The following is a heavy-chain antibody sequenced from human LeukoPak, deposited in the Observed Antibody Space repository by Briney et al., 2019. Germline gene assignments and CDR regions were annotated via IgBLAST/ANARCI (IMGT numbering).Heavy chain of an antibody. CDR2: IFYVGST. CDR1: GDSIGSHY. D-gene: IGHD2/OR15-2a*01. CDR3: ARDYCDSRGEAFDI. Sequence: PSETLSLTCTVSGDSIGSHYWSWIRQPPGKGLEWFGYIFYVGSTNYNPSLKSRVTISVDTSKNQFSLKLNSVTAADTAVYYCARDYCDSRGEAFDIWGQGTMVTVSS. V-gene: IGHV4-59*11. J-gene: IGHJ3*02.